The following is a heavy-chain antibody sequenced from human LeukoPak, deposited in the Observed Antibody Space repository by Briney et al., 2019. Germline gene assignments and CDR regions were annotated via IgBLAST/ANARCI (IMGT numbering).Heavy chain of an antibody. V-gene: IGHV3-30*04. D-gene: IGHD5-12*01. J-gene: IGHJ4*02. CDR2: ISYDGSNK. Sequence: GRSLRLSCAASGFTFSSYAMHWVRQAPGTGLKWVAVISYDGSNKYYADSVKGRFTISRDNSKNTLYLQMNSLRAEDTAVYYCARVGKDSGYDWLYYFDYWGQGTLVTVSS. CDR3: ARVGKDSGYDWLYYFDY. CDR1: GFTFSSYA.